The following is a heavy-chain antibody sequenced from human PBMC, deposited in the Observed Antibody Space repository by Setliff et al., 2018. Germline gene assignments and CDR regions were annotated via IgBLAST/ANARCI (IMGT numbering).Heavy chain of an antibody. J-gene: IGHJ5*02. Sequence: GGSLRLSCAASGFTFSSYAMSWVRQAPGKGLEWVSAISSSGGSTYYADSVKGRFTISRDNSKNMVYLQVNSLRAEDTAVYYCARDLRRNGLVSWGQGTLVTVSS. CDR2: ISSSGGST. D-gene: IGHD2-2*03. CDR3: ARDLRRNGLVS. V-gene: IGHV3-23*01. CDR1: GFTFSSYA.